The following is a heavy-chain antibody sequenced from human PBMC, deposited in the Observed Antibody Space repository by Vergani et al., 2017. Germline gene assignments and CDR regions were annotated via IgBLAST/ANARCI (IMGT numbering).Heavy chain of an antibody. Sequence: QVQLQQWGAGLLKPSETLSLTCAVYGGSFSGYYWSWIRQPPGKGLEWIGEINHSGSTNYNPSLKSRITISVDTSKNQFSLKLSSVTAADTAVYYCARGYDSSGYYDVFDYWGQGTLVTVSS. J-gene: IGHJ4*02. CDR1: GGSFSGYY. CDR2: INHSGST. D-gene: IGHD3-22*01. CDR3: ARGYDSSGYYDVFDY. V-gene: IGHV4-34*01.